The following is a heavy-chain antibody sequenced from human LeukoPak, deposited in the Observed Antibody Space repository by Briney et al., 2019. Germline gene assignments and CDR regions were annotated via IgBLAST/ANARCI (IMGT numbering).Heavy chain of an antibody. CDR2: INHSGST. CDR3: ARDGGSYYAAFDI. D-gene: IGHD1-26*01. CDR1: GGSFSGYY. Sequence: SETLSLTCAVYGGSFSGYYWSWLRQPPGKGLEWIGEINHSGSTNYYPSLKSRVTISVDTSKNQFSLKLSSVTAADTAVYYCARDGGSYYAAFDIWGQGTMVTVSS. J-gene: IGHJ3*02. V-gene: IGHV4-34*01.